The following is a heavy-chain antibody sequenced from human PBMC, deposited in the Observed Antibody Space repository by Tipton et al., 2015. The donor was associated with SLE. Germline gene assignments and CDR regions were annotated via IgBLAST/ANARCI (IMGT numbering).Heavy chain of an antibody. CDR3: ARGYGSCSSKSCVHYYYAMDV. Sequence: QSGPEVKKPGASVKVSCKASGYTFTAYYMYWVRQAPGQGLEWMGRINPNSGGTNYAQKFQGRVTMTRDTSISTAYMELSRLRSDDTAVYYCARGYGSCSSKSCVHYYYAMDVWGQGTTVTVSS. CDR2: INPNSGGT. D-gene: IGHD2-2*01. J-gene: IGHJ6*02. V-gene: IGHV1-2*06. CDR1: GYTFTAYY.